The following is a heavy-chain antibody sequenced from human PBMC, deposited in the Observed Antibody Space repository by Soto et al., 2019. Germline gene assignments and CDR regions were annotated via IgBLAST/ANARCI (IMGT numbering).Heavy chain of an antibody. J-gene: IGHJ4*02. CDR1: GYTFSGYG. Sequence: QVHLVQSGSEVKKPGASVKISCKSSGYTFSGYGVSWVRQAPGQGLEWLGWIIVYDGDTNYAQKFPDRITLPIDTSTSTAYMELRSLRSEDTAVYYCTRDLGGSFIEFWGQGTLVTVSS. V-gene: IGHV1-18*01. CDR2: IIVYDGDT. D-gene: IGHD6-13*01. CDR3: TRDLGGSFIEF.